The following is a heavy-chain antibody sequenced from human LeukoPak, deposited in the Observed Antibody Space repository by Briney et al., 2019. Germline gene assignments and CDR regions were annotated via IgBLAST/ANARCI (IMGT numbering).Heavy chain of an antibody. J-gene: IGHJ4*02. CDR1: GYSLSSGYY. D-gene: IGHD3-22*01. CDR2: IYHSGST. V-gene: IGHV4-38-2*02. CDR3: ARPPYYDSSGYRDY. Sequence: SETLSLTCTVSGYSLSSGYYWGWIRQPPGKGLEWIGSIYHSGSTYYNPSLKSRVTISVDTSKNQFSLKLSSVTAADTAVYYCARPPYYDSSGYRDYWGQGTLVTVSS.